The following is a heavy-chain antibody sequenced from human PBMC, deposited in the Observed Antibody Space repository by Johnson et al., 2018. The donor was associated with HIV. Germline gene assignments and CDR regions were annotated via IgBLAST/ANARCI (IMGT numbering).Heavy chain of an antibody. D-gene: IGHD1-1*01. CDR3: AKVFSDNWNLASSLDDAFNI. CDR2: ISHDANNK. CDR1: GFIFSDFG. J-gene: IGHJ3*02. V-gene: IGHV3-30*18. Sequence: QVQLVESGGTVDQPGRSLRLSCAASGFIFSDFGMHWVRQAPGKGLVWVAVISHDANNKFYAASVKGRFAVSRDDSKNTLYLQMSSLRVEDSAVYYCAKVFSDNWNLASSLDDAFNIWGQGTVVTVSS.